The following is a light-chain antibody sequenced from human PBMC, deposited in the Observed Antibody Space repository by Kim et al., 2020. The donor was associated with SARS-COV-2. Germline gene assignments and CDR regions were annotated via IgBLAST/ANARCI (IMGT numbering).Light chain of an antibody. CDR2: GAS. CDR1: QDINSR. J-gene: IGKJ1*01. V-gene: IGKV1-12*01. Sequence: DIQMTQSPSSVSASVGDRVTITCRASQDINSRLAWYQQRPGMVPKLLIDGASNLQSGVPSRFSGSGSGTDFTLTIWSLQPEDFATYYCQQANNFPWTFGQGTKVDIK. CDR3: QQANNFPWT.